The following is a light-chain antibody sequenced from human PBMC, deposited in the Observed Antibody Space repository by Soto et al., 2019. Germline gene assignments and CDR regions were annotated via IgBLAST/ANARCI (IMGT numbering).Light chain of an antibody. CDR3: QQRSNWPIT. CDR1: QSVSSNH. Sequence: DIVLTQSPGTLSLSPGGRATLSCRASQSVSSNHLAWYQQKPGQAPRLLIYGGSSRATGIPVKFSGSGSETDFTLTITRLEPEDFAVYYCQQRSNWPITFGQGTRREIK. J-gene: IGKJ5*01. V-gene: IGKV3D-20*02. CDR2: GGS.